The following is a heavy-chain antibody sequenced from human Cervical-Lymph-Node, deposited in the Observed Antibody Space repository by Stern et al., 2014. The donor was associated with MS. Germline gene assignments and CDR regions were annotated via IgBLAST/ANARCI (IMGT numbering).Heavy chain of an antibody. CDR3: ARDGYGSGSYGWFDP. J-gene: IGHJ5*02. D-gene: IGHD3-10*01. Sequence: QLQLQESGPGLVKPSETLSLTCTVAGDSVSSNYWSWIRQPPGKGLEWIGHILYSGSTNYNPSLKSRVSISVDTSKNQLSLKLSSVTADDTAVYYCARDGYGSGSYGWFDPWGQGTLVTVSS. V-gene: IGHV4-59*02. CDR2: ILYSGST. CDR1: GDSVSSNY.